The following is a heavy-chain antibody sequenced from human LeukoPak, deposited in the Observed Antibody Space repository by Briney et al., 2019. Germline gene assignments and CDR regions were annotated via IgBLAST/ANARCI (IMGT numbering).Heavy chain of an antibody. CDR3: AKGSYYDSSGSFYFDY. CDR2: ISGSGDNT. J-gene: IGHJ4*02. Sequence: GGSLRLSCAASGFTFSSYAMSWVRQAPGKGLEWVTGISGSGDNTYYADSVKGRFTISRDNSKNTLYVQVNSLGTEDTAAYYCAKGSYYDSSGSFYFDYWGQGTLVTVSS. D-gene: IGHD3-22*01. V-gene: IGHV3-23*01. CDR1: GFTFSSYA.